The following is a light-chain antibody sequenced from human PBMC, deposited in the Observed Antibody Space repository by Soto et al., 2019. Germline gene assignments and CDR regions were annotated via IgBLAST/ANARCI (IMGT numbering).Light chain of an antibody. CDR3: QHAASSPST. V-gene: IGKV3-20*01. CDR2: GAA. CDR1: QSVSSSY. J-gene: IGKJ4*01. Sequence: IVLLIYPAALSLAPGERSSLSCRASQSVSSSYLAWYQQKPGQTPRPLIYGAASRATGIPDRISGSGSATDFPLTISILQAEDVVGYCRQHAASSPSTFGEGTKVDIK.